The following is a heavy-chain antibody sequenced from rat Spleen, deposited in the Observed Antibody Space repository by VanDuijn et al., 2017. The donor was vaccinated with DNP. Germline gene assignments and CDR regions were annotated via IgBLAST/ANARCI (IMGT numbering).Heavy chain of an antibody. CDR1: GFTFSDFH. V-gene: IGHV5-29*01. CDR2: ISYDGRGT. D-gene: IGHD5-1*01. J-gene: IGHJ2*01. Sequence: EVQLVESDGGLVQPGRSLKLSCAASGFTFSDFHMAWVRQAPTKGLEWVATISYDGRGTSYRDSVKGRFTISRDNAKSTLYLQMDSLRSEDTATYYCTRPGSPYYFDYLGQGVMATVSS. CDR3: TRPGSPYYFDY.